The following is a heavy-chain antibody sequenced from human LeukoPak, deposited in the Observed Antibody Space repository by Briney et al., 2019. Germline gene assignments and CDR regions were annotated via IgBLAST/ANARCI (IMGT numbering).Heavy chain of an antibody. CDR3: ACARTTAFMEA. D-gene: IGHD2-2*01. CDR2: IYTSGST. J-gene: IGHJ6*04. V-gene: IGHV4-4*07. CDR1: GGSISRYY. Sequence: SETLSLTCTVSGGSISRYYWSWIPQPAGKGLEWIGRIYTSGSTNYNPSLKSRVTMSVDTSKNQFSLKLSSVTAADTAVYYCACARTTAFMEAWGKGTTVTVSS.